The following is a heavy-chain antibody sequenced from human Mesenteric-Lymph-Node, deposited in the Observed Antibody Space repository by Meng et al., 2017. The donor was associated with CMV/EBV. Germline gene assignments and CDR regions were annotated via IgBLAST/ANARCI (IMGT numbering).Heavy chain of an antibody. D-gene: IGHD3-10*01. CDR1: GGSISSSY. CDR3: ARMYNSGSYQLDY. V-gene: IGHV4-59*01. CDR2: IYYSGST. J-gene: IGHJ4*02. Sequence: CTVSGGSISSSYGTWIRQPPGMGLEWIGYIYYSGSTSYNPSLKSRVTISVDTSKDQFSLELTYVTAADTAVYYCARMYNSGSYQLDYWGQGTLVTVSS.